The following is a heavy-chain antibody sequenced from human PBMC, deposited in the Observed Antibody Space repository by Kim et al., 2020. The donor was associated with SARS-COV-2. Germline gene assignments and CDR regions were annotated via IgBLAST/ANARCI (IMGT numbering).Heavy chain of an antibody. CDR3: ASALGH. CDR2: YTSGRT. Sequence: YTSGRTNYNPSLQSRVTMSVDMFKNQFSLKLSPVTAADTAVYYCASALGHWGQGTLVTVSS. J-gene: IGHJ4*02. D-gene: IGHD3-16*02. V-gene: IGHV4-4*07.